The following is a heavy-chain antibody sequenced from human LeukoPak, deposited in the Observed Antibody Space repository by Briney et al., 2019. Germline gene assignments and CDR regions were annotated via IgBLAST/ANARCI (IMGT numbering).Heavy chain of an antibody. CDR1: GGTFSSYA. CDR3: ASAPPTYYDILTGAEYYFDY. J-gene: IGHJ4*02. D-gene: IGHD3-9*01. CDR2: IIPIFGTA. V-gene: IGHV1-69*06. Sequence: SVKVSCKASGGTFSSYAISWVRQAPGQGLEWMGGIIPIFGTANYAQKFQGRVTITADKSTSTAHMELSSLRSEDTAVYYCASAPPTYYDILTGAEYYFDYWGQGTLVTVSS.